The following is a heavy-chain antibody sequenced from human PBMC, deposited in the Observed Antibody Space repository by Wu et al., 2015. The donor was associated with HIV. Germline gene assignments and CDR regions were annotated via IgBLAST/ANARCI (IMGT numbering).Heavy chain of an antibody. CDR2: FDSEDGKI. Sequence: HVQLLQSGAVMRKPGASVKVPCKVLGNSLNKLSINWVRQAPGRGLEWMGGFDSEDGKILYAQKFQGRVVMTEDTLTDTAYLVFNTLTSDDTATSYCAAYSNDKWSSGLPYWGQGTPVIVAS. CDR1: GNSLNKLS. D-gene: IGHD1-1*01. V-gene: IGHV1-24*01. J-gene: IGHJ1*01. CDR3: AAYSNDKWSSGLPY.